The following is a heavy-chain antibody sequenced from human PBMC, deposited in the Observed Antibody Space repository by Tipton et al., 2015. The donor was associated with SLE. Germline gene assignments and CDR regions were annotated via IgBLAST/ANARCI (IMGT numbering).Heavy chain of an antibody. J-gene: IGHJ5*02. CDR1: GGSISSGGYY. Sequence: LRLSCTVSGGSISSGGYYWSWIRQHPGKGLEWIGYIYYSGSTYYNPSLKSRVTISVDTSKNQFSLKLSSVTAADTAVHYCARVPGATALFDPWGQGTLVTVSS. CDR2: IYYSGST. V-gene: IGHV4-31*02. D-gene: IGHD5-12*01. CDR3: ARVPGATALFDP.